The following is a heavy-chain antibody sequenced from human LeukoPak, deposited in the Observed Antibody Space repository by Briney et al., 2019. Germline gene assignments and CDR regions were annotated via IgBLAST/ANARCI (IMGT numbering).Heavy chain of an antibody. V-gene: IGHV1-69*06. J-gene: IGHJ3*02. CDR3: ARTAYYYDSSGYYPVPDAFDI. CDR2: IIPIFGTA. Sequence: GASVKVSCKASGGTFSSYAISWVRQAPGQGLEWMGGIIPIFGTANYAQKFQGRVTITADKSTSTAYMELSSLRSEDTAVYYCARTAYYYDSSGYYPVPDAFDIWGQGTMVTVSS. D-gene: IGHD3-22*01. CDR1: GGTFSSYA.